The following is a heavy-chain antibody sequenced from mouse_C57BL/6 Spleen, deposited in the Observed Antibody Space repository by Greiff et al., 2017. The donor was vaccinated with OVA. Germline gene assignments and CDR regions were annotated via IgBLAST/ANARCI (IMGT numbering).Heavy chain of an antibody. CDR3: ARNYYGSIYAMDY. V-gene: IGHV1-22*01. CDR1: GYTFTDYN. J-gene: IGHJ4*01. Sequence: EVQLQQSGPELVKPGASVKMSCKASGYTFTDYNMHWVKQSHGKSLEWIGYINPNNGGTSYNQKFKGKATLTVNKSSSTAYMELRSLTSEDSAVYYCARNYYGSIYAMDYWGQGTSVTVSS. D-gene: IGHD1-1*01. CDR2: INPNNGGT.